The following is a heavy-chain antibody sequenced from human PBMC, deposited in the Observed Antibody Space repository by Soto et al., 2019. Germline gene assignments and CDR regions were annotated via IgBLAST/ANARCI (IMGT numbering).Heavy chain of an antibody. CDR3: ARLAYYYDSSGYYLGGMDV. CDR1: GYSFTSYW. J-gene: IGHJ6*02. V-gene: IGHV5-10-1*01. CDR2: IDPSDSYT. Sequence: LGESLKISCKGSGYSFTSYWISWVRQMPGKGLEWMGRIDPSDSYTNYSPSFQGHVTISADKSISTAYLQWSSLKASDTAMYYCARLAYYYDSSGYYLGGMDVWGQGTTVTVSS. D-gene: IGHD3-22*01.